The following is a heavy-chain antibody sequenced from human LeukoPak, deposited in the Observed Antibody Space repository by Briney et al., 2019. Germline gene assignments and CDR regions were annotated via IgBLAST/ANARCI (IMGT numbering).Heavy chain of an antibody. CDR2: ISSSGSTI. Sequence: GGSLRLSCAASGFTFSSYEMNWVRQAPGKGLEWVSYISSSGSTIYYADSVKGRFTISRDNAKNSLYLQMNSLRAEDTAVYHCASLVVTGNWFDPWGQGTLVTVSS. CDR3: ASLVVTGNWFDP. V-gene: IGHV3-48*03. J-gene: IGHJ5*02. CDR1: GFTFSSYE. D-gene: IGHD1-14*01.